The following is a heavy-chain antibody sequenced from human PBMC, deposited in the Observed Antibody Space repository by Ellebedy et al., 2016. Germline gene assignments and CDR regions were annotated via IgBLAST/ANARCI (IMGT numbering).Heavy chain of an antibody. CDR1: GFTFGNFF. D-gene: IGHD4-11*01. Sequence: GGSLRLSXVASGFTFGNFFMSWVRQAPGGGLEWISTISGGGDTTVSADSVKGRFTISRDNFRNTLYLQMNSLRAEDTAVYYCAREMTTVSLNWFDPWGQGTLVTVSS. CDR2: ISGGGDTT. CDR3: AREMTTVSLNWFDP. V-gene: IGHV3-23*01. J-gene: IGHJ5*02.